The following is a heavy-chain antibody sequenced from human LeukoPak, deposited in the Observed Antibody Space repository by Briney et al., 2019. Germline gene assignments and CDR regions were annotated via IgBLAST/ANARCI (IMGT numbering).Heavy chain of an antibody. J-gene: IGHJ4*02. CDR2: ISANNGKT. D-gene: IGHD6-13*01. CDR1: VYTFATYG. V-gene: IGHV1-18*01. CDR3: AKVAGDRLDS. Sequence: GASVKVSCKASVYTFATYGFCWVRQAPGHGLEWMGWISANNGKTNFAQKFQGRVTMTTDTSTTTAYMELTSLRPDDTAVYYCAKVAGDRLDSWGQGTLVTVSS.